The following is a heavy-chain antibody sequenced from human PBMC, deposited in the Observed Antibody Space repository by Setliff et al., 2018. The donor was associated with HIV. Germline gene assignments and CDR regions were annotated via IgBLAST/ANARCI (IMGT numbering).Heavy chain of an antibody. CDR3: ASRSDY. CDR2: ISASGGST. J-gene: IGHJ4*02. Sequence: PGGSLSLSCAASGFTFSSYAMTWVRQAPGKGLEWVSAISASGGSTYYADSVKGRFTISRGNAKNSLYLQMNSLRAEDTAVYYCASRSDYWGQGTLVTVSS. CDR1: GFTFSSYA. V-gene: IGHV3-23*01.